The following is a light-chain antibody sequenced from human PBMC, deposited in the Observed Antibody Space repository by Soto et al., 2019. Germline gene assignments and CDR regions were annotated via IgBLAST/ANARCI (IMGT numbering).Light chain of an antibody. J-gene: IGKJ1*01. V-gene: IGKV3-15*01. Sequence: EIVMTQSPATLSVSPGERATISCRASQSVSSNLAWYQQKPGQAPRLLIYGASTRATGIPARFSGSGSGTEFTLTISSLQSEDFAVYYCQQYNNWPLTFGQGTKVDIK. CDR1: QSVSSN. CDR2: GAS. CDR3: QQYNNWPLT.